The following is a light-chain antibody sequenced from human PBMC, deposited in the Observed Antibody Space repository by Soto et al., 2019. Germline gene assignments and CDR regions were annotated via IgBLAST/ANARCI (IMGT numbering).Light chain of an antibody. CDR3: QQYGSSPWT. CDR2: IAS. CDR1: QSVSSYY. J-gene: IGKJ1*01. V-gene: IGKV3-20*01. Sequence: EIVLTQSPGTLSLSPGEGATLSCRASQSVSSYYLAWYQQKPGQAPRLLIYIASTRAPGIPDRFSGSGSGTDFTLTISRLEPEDFAVYYCQQYGSSPWTFGQGTKVEIK.